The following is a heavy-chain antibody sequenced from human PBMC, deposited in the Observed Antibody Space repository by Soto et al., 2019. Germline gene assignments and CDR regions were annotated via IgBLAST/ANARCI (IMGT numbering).Heavy chain of an antibody. D-gene: IGHD2-2*01. CDR1: GGSISSGDYY. CDR3: ARQYCSSTSCYSSAFDI. V-gene: IGHV4-30-4*01. J-gene: IGHJ3*02. Sequence: SETLSLTCTVSGGSISSGDYYWSWIRQPPGKGLEWIGYIYYSGSTYYNPSLKSRVTISVDTSKNQFSLKLSSVTAADTAVYYCARQYCSSTSCYSSAFDIRGQGTMVTVSS. CDR2: IYYSGST.